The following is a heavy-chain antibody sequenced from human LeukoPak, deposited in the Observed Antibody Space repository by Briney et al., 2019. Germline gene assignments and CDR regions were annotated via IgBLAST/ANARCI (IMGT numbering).Heavy chain of an antibody. Sequence: GGSLRLSCAASGFTFSSYAMSWVRQAPGKGLEWVSAISGSAGSTYYADSVKGRFAISRDNSKNTLNLQMSSLRVEDTAVYFCAKLRYDNRGYSRTHDYWGQGTLVAVSS. J-gene: IGHJ4*02. CDR3: AKLRYDNRGYSRTHDY. CDR2: ISGSAGST. D-gene: IGHD3-22*01. V-gene: IGHV3-23*01. CDR1: GFTFSSYA.